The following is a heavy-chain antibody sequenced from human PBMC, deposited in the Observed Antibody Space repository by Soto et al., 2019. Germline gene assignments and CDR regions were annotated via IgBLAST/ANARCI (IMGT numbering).Heavy chain of an antibody. CDR2: ISGSGGST. J-gene: IGHJ4*02. Sequence: GGSLRLSCAASGFTFSSYAMSWVRQAPGKGLEWVSAISGSGGSTYYADSVKGRLTISRDNSKNTLYLQMNSLRAEDTAVYYCAKVASEYYDYIWGSYRHLVNWGQGTLVTVSS. V-gene: IGHV3-23*01. CDR3: AKVASEYYDYIWGSYRHLVN. D-gene: IGHD3-16*02. CDR1: GFTFSSYA.